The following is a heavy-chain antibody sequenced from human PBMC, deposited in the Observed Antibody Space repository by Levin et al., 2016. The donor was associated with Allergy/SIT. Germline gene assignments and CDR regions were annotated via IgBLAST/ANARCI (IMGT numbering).Heavy chain of an antibody. CDR2: IVVGSGNT. Sequence: SVKVSCKASGYTFTGYYMHWVRQARGQRLEWIGWIVVGSGNTNYAQKFQERVTITRDMSTSTAYMELSSLRSEDTAVYYCAAVRIAARAGVDYWGQGTLVTVSS. D-gene: IGHD6-6*01. CDR1: GYTFTGYY. CDR3: AAVRIAARAGVDY. V-gene: IGHV1-58*02. J-gene: IGHJ4*02.